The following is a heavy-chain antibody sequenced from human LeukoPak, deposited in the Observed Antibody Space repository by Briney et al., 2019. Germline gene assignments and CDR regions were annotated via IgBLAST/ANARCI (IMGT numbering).Heavy chain of an antibody. CDR2: INPSAGTT. Sequence: ASVKVSCKASQNTFTNHCMHWIRQAPGEGLKWMGMINPSAGTTSYAQKFQGRVTMTRDTSTRTVYMELSSLRSEDTALYYCASAQIGSYFDYWGQGTLVTVSS. CDR3: ASAQIGSYFDY. CDR1: QNTFTNHC. D-gene: IGHD1-26*01. J-gene: IGHJ4*02. V-gene: IGHV1-46*01.